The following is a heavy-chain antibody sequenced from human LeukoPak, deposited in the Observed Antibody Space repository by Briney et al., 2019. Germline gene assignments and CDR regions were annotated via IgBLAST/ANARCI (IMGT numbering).Heavy chain of an antibody. CDR1: GYTFTSYD. D-gene: IGHD5-12*01. Sequence: GASVKVSCKASGYTFTSYDINWVRQATGQGLEWMGWMNPNSGNTGYAQKFQGRVTMTRNTSISTAYMELSSLRSEDTAVYYCARGPRGYSGYDLVFDYWGQGTLVTVSS. V-gene: IGHV1-8*01. J-gene: IGHJ4*02. CDR2: MNPNSGNT. CDR3: ARGPRGYSGYDLVFDY.